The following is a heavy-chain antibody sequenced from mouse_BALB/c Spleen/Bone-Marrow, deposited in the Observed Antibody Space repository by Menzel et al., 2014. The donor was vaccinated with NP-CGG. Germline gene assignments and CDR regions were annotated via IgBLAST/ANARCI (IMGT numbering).Heavy chain of an antibody. CDR3: ARKGTGTSYFDY. CDR1: SFSITSGYS. J-gene: IGHJ2*01. D-gene: IGHD4-1*01. Sequence: EVKLMESGPDLVKPSQSLSLTCTVTSFSITSGYSWHWIRQFPGNKLEWMGYIHYSVGTNYNPSLKSRISITRDTSKNQFFLQLNSVTTEDTATYYCARKGTGTSYFDYWGQGTTLTVSS. V-gene: IGHV3-1*02. CDR2: IHYSVGT.